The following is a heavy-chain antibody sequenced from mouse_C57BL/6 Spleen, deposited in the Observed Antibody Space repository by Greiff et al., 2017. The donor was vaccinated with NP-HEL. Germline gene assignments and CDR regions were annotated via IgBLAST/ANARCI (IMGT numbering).Heavy chain of an antibody. CDR3: ARHETTGGVPWTGFAY. CDR1: GFTFSSYG. CDR2: ISSGGSYT. J-gene: IGHJ3*01. Sequence: EVQRVESGGDLVKPGGSLKLSCAASGFTFSSYGMSWVRQTPDKRLEWVATISSGGSYTYYPDSVKGRFTISRDNAKNTLYLQMSRLKSEDTAMYYCARHETTGGVPWTGFAYWGQGTLVTVSA. D-gene: IGHD1-1*01. V-gene: IGHV5-6*01.